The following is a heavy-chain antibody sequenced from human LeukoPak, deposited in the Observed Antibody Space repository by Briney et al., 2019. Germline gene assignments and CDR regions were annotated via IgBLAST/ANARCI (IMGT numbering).Heavy chain of an antibody. Sequence: GGSLRLSCAASGFTFSSYSMNWVRQAPGKGLEWVSSISSSSSYIYYADSVKGRFTISRDNAKNSLYLQMNSLRAEDTAVYYCARQSLTFGGAMWFDPWGQGTLVPVSS. V-gene: IGHV3-21*01. CDR2: ISSSSSYI. D-gene: IGHD3-16*01. CDR1: GFTFSSYS. CDR3: ARQSLTFGGAMWFDP. J-gene: IGHJ5*02.